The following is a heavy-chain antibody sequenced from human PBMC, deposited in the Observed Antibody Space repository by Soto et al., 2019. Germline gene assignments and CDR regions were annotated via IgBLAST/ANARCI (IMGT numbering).Heavy chain of an antibody. J-gene: IGHJ4*02. Sequence: SETLSPTCAVYGGSFSGYYWSWIRQPPGKGLEWIGEIYHSGSTNYNLSLKSRVTISVDKSKNQFSLKLSSVTAADTAVYYCASWHIAVATVILDCWGQGTLVTVSS. CDR1: GGSFSGYY. CDR2: IYHSGST. V-gene: IGHV4-34*01. CDR3: ASWHIAVATVILDC. D-gene: IGHD6-13*01.